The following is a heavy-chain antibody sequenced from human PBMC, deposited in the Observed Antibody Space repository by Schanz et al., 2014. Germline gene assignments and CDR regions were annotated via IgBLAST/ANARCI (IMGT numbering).Heavy chain of an antibody. CDR2: ISDSGTYT. J-gene: IGHJ4*02. Sequence: QVQLVDSGGGLVKPGGSLRLSCAASGFVFGDYYMTWIRQAPGKGLEWLSYISDSGTYTNYADSVKGRFTISRDNSKNTLYLQMNSLRAEDTAVYYCANNWNLDYWGQGTLVTVSS. V-gene: IGHV3-11*05. CDR3: ANNWNLDY. CDR1: GFVFGDYY. D-gene: IGHD1-20*01.